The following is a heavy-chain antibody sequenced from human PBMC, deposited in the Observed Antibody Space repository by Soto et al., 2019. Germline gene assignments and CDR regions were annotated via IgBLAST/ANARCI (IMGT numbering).Heavy chain of an antibody. D-gene: IGHD1-26*01. V-gene: IGHV3-23*01. CDR2: IRSDGDTT. Sequence: GGSLRLSCAASGFTFSSYGMSWIRQAQGKGLEWVSGIRSDGDTTYNAESVKGRFTVSRDGSKNTVYLQMNSLRAEDTAVYYCAKGKGVGATPDGANCWGQGTLVTVSS. J-gene: IGHJ4*02. CDR3: AKGKGVGATPDGANC. CDR1: GFTFSSYG.